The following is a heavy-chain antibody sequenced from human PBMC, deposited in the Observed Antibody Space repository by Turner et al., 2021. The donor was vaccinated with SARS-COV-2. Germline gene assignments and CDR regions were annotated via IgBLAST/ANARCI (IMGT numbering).Heavy chain of an antibody. D-gene: IGHD6-13*01. J-gene: IGHJ4*02. V-gene: IGHV3-7*03. CDR3: AKRASSSWYFDY. Sequence: EVHLVESVGCLVQPGWSLLLSCAASGFSFSSYWMSWVRQAQGKGREGEANIKKDGSEKFYVDSGKGRFTITRDNDKNSLYMQMNSLRAEDTAVYYCAKRASSSWYFDYWGQGTRVTVSS. CDR2: IKKDGSEK. CDR1: GFSFSSYW.